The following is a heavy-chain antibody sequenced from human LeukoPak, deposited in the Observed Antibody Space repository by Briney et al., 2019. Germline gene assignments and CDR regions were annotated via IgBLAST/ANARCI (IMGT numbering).Heavy chain of an antibody. D-gene: IGHD3-3*01. CDR3: ARGLRFLAWLFEASWFDP. Sequence: KPSETLSLTCTVSGGSISIYYWSWIRQPPGKGLEWIVYIYYSGSTNYNPSLKSRVTISVDTSKNQFSPKLSSVPAADTAVYYCARGLRFLAWLFEASWFDPWGQGTLVTVSS. CDR1: GGSISIYY. J-gene: IGHJ5*02. CDR2: IYYSGST. V-gene: IGHV4-59*01.